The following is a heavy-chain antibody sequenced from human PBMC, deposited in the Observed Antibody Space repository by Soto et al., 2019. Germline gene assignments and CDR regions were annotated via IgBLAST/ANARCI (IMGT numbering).Heavy chain of an antibody. CDR2: ISGSGGST. Sequence: PGGSLRLSCAASGFTFRDYAMSWVRQAPGKGLEWVSAISGSGGSTYYADSVKGRFTISRDNSKNTLYLQMNSLRAEDTAVYYCAKAPRNDEYYYDSSGYYYVYYFDYWGQGTLVTVSS. J-gene: IGHJ4*02. D-gene: IGHD3-22*01. CDR3: AKAPRNDEYYYDSSGYYYVYYFDY. CDR1: GFTFRDYA. V-gene: IGHV3-23*01.